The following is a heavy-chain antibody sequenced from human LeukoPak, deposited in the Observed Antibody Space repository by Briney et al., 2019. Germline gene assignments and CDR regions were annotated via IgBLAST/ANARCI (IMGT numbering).Heavy chain of an antibody. CDR1: GFTFSSYG. CDR3: AGEYYYDSSGYYSYYGMDV. D-gene: IGHD3-22*01. V-gene: IGHV3-30*03. CDR2: ISYDGSNK. J-gene: IGHJ6*02. Sequence: GGSLRLSCAASGFTFSSYGMHWVRQAPGKGLEWVAVISYDGSNKYYADSVKGRFTISRDNAKNSLYLQMNSLRAEDTAVYYCAGEYYYDSSGYYSYYGMDVWGQGTTVTVSS.